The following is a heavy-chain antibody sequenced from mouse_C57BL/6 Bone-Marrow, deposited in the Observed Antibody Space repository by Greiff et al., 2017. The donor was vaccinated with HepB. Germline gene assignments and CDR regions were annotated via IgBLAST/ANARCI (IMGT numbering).Heavy chain of an antibody. CDR2: IDPNSGGT. CDR1: GYTFTSYW. V-gene: IGHV1-72*01. Sequence: QVQLQQPGAELVKPGASVKLSCKASGYTFTSYWMHWVKQRPGRGLEWIGRIDPNSGGTKYNEKFKSKATLTVDKPSSTAYMQLSSLTSEDSAVYYCARAPDQIYYCGSSPFDYWGQGTTLTVSS. D-gene: IGHD1-1*01. J-gene: IGHJ2*01. CDR3: ARAPDQIYYCGSSPFDY.